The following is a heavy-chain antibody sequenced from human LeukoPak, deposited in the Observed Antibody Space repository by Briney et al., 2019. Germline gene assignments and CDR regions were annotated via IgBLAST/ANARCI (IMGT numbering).Heavy chain of an antibody. Sequence: GRSLRLSCAASGFTFDDYAMHWVRQAPGKGLEWVSGISWNSGSIGYADSVKGRFTISRDNAKNSLYLQMNSLRAEDTAVYYCARDLGGYTHAFDIWGQGTMVTVSS. D-gene: IGHD5-24*01. CDR1: GFTFDDYA. J-gene: IGHJ3*02. CDR3: ARDLGGYTHAFDI. CDR2: ISWNSGSI. V-gene: IGHV3-9*01.